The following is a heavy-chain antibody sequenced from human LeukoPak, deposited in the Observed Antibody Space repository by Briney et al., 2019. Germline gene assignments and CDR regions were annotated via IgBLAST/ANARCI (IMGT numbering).Heavy chain of an antibody. D-gene: IGHD5-24*01. CDR2: TYYRSKWYN. V-gene: IGHV6-1*01. Sequence: SQTLSLTCAISGDSVSSNSAAWIWIRQSPSRGLEWLGRTYYRSKWYNDYAVSVKSRITINPDTSKNQFSLQLNSVTPEDTAVYYCARGRDGYADAFDIWGLGTMVTVSS. J-gene: IGHJ3*02. CDR1: GDSVSSNSAA. CDR3: ARGRDGYADAFDI.